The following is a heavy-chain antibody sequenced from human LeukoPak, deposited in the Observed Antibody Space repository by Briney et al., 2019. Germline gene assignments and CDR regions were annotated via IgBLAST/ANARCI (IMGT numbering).Heavy chain of an antibody. CDR2: ILGGAGST. V-gene: IGHV3-23*01. CDR3: AHGTVYQLDY. J-gene: IGHJ4*02. CDR1: GFSFSSDG. Sequence: GGTLRLSCVAPGFSFSSDGMSWVRQAPGRGLEWVSGILGGAGSTYYADSVKGRFTISRDNSKNTLYLQMNSLRAEDTAVYYCAHGTVYQLDYWGQGTLVTVSS. D-gene: IGHD2-2*01.